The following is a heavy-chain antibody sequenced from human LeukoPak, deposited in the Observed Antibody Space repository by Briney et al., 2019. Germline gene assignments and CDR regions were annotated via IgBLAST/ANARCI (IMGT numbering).Heavy chain of an antibody. CDR1: GFTFRSYA. V-gene: IGHV3-23*01. CDR3: AKDDGGLFYFYYGRDV. D-gene: IGHD3-10*01. CDR2: IRGSGGST. Sequence: GGSLRLSCAASGFTFRSYAMSWVRQAPGKGVEWVSAIRGSGGSTYYADSVKGRFTISRDNSKNTLYLQMNSLRDEDTAVYYCAKDDGGLFYFYYGRDVWGQGTTDTVSS. J-gene: IGHJ6*02.